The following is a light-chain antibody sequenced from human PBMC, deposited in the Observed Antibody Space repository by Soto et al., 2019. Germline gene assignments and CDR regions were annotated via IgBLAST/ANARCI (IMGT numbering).Light chain of an antibody. Sequence: ETVLTQSPGTLSLSPGERATLSCRASQSITSSRLAWYQQKPGQGPRLLIYGATSRATGVPDRFSGSGSWTDFTLTISSLEHEDFAVYYCQQFGSASWTFGQGTKVEI. CDR2: GAT. J-gene: IGKJ1*01. CDR3: QQFGSASWT. CDR1: QSITSSR. V-gene: IGKV3-20*01.